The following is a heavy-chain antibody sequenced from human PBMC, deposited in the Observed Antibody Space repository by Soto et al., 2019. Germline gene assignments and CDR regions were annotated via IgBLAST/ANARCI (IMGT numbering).Heavy chain of an antibody. CDR2: IYDSGST. CDR1: GGYVSSYD. D-gene: IGHD2-21*01. CDR3: ARLVAYCPDVSCNDF. J-gene: IGHJ4*02. Sequence: QVQLQESGPGLVKPSETLSLSCTVSGGYVSSYDWSWIRQPPGKGLEWIGYIYDSGSTSYNPALKRRVTISLNMSKNHVSLKLSSVTDADTAVYFGARLVAYCPDVSCNDFWGQGTLVTVSS. V-gene: IGHV4-59*08.